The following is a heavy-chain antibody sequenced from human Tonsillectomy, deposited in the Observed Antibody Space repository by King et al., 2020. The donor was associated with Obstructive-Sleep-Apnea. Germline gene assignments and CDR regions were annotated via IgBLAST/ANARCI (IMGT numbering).Heavy chain of an antibody. CDR2: INPSGGCT. D-gene: IGHD1-26*01. CDR3: GRTQDKGPTISTFDY. Sequence: VQLVESGAEVRRPGASVKVSCKASGYTFTSFYIHWVRQAPGQGLEWMGVINPSGGCTTYAQKFQGRVTMTRDTSTSTVYMELSSLRSEDTAVYYCGRTQDKGPTISTFDYWGQGTLVTVSS. V-gene: IGHV1-46*01. J-gene: IGHJ4*02. CDR1: GYTFTSFY.